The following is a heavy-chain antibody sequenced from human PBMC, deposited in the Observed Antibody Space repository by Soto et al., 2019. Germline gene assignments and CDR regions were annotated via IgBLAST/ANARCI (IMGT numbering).Heavy chain of an antibody. J-gene: IGHJ4*02. V-gene: IGHV1-2*02. CDR2: INHKSGGT. CDR3: ARGLYSSPAYFFDS. D-gene: IGHD6-13*01. Sequence: HVQLVQSGAEVRKPGASVKVSCNVTGYNFSGHYLHWVRQAPGQGLEWMGWINHKSGGTNYAQKFQDRVTMTADTSVSAASMELTSLRYDDTAVFYCARGLYSSPAYFFDSWGQGTLVTVSS. CDR1: GYNFSGHY.